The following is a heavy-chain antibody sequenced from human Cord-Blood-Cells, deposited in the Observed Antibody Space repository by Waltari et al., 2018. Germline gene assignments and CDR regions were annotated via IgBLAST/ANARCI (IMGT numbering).Heavy chain of an antibody. Sequence: QVQLQQWGAGLLKPSETLSLTCAVYGGSFSGYYWSWIRQPPGKGLEWIGEIKHRGSTNNNPSLKSLVTLSVDTSKDQFSLKLSSVTAADTAVYYCARGLTGPDAFDIWGQGTMVTVSS. D-gene: IGHD1-20*01. J-gene: IGHJ3*02. V-gene: IGHV4-34*01. CDR3: ARGLTGPDAFDI. CDR1: GGSFSGYY. CDR2: IKHRGST.